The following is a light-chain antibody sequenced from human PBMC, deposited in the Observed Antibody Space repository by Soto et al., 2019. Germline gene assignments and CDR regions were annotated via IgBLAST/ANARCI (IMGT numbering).Light chain of an antibody. CDR1: QSVSSN. V-gene: IGKV3-15*01. CDR2: GAS. Sequence: EIVLTQSPATLSLSPGERATLSCRASQSVSSNLAWYQQKPGQAPRLLIYGASTRATGIPARFSDSESGTEFTLTISSLQSEDFAVYYCQQYNNWPPRRTFGQGTKVDIK. J-gene: IGKJ1*01. CDR3: QQYNNWPPRRT.